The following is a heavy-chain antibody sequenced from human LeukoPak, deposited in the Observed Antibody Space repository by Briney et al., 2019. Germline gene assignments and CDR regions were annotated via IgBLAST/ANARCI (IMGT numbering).Heavy chain of an antibody. Sequence: ASVKVSCKASGYTFTNYGISWVRQAPGQGLEWMGWISAYNGNTNYAQKLQGRVTMTTDTSTSIAYMELRSLRSDDTAVYYCARALLWFGELLFPYFDYGAREPWSPSPQ. V-gene: IGHV1-18*01. D-gene: IGHD3-10*01. CDR2: ISAYNGNT. CDR3: ARALLWFGELLFPYFDY. J-gene: IGHJ4*02. CDR1: GYTFTNYG.